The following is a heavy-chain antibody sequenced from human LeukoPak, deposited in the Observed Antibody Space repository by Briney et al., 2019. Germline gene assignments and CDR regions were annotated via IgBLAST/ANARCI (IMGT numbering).Heavy chain of an antibody. J-gene: IGHJ4*02. CDR1: GFTFSSYA. CDR2: ISGSGGST. CDR3: ATMTGYYVHYFDY. D-gene: IGHD3-9*01. Sequence: PGGSLRLSCAASGFTFSSYAMSWVRQAPGKGLEWVSAISGSGGSTYYADSVKGRFTISRDNSKNTLYLQMNSLRAEDTAVYYCATMTGYYVHYFDYWGQGTLVTVSS. V-gene: IGHV3-23*01.